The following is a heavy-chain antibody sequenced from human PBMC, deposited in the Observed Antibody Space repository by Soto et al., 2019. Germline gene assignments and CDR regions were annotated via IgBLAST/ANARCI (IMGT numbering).Heavy chain of an antibody. CDR2: IYYSGST. CDR3: ARDLLSYDFWSGHDAFDI. CDR1: GGSISSYY. Sequence: SETLSLTCTVSGGSISSYYWSWIRQPPGKGLEWIGYIYYSGSTNYNPSLKSRVTISVDTSKNQFSLKLSSVTAADTAVYYCARDLLSYDFWSGHDAFDIWGQGTMVTVSS. J-gene: IGHJ3*02. D-gene: IGHD3-3*01. V-gene: IGHV4-59*01.